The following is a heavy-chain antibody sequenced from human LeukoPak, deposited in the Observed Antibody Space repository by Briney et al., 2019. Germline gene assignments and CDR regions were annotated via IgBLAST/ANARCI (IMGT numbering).Heavy chain of an antibody. CDR2: IYYSGST. CDR1: GGSISTSGYY. V-gene: IGHV4-39*01. Sequence: SETLSLTCIVSGGSISTSGYYWGWVRQPPWMGLEWIASIYYSGSTYYNPSLKSRVTISVDTSKNQFSLKLNSVTASDTAVYYCAKSGYYFDFWGQGTRVTVSS. D-gene: IGHD5-12*01. CDR3: AKSGYYFDF. J-gene: IGHJ4*02.